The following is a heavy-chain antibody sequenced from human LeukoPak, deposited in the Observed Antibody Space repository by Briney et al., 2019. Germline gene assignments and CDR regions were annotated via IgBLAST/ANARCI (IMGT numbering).Heavy chain of an antibody. CDR1: GFSVSDNG. J-gene: IGHJ6*03. CDR2: IVGGDGGT. Sequence: GGTLGLSCAASGFSVSDNGMSWVRQAPGKGLEWVSGIVGGDGGTYYADSVKGRFIISRDNSKNTLYVQMNSLRAEDTAVYYCARGALYYMDVWGKGTTVTISS. CDR3: ARGALYYMDV. V-gene: IGHV3-23*01.